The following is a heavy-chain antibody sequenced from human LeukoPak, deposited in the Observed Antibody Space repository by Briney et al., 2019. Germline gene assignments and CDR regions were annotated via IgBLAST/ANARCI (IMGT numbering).Heavy chain of an antibody. CDR1: GGSISSSSYY. J-gene: IGHJ4*02. CDR2: IYYSGST. CDR3: ARDRQGPSGYQIPFDY. V-gene: IGHV4-39*07. Sequence: SETLSLTCTVSGGSISSSSYYWGWIRQPPGTGLEWIGSIYYSGSTYYNPSLKSRVTISVDTSKNQFSLKLSSVTAADTAVYYCARDRQGPSGYQIPFDYWGQGTLVTVSS. D-gene: IGHD3-22*01.